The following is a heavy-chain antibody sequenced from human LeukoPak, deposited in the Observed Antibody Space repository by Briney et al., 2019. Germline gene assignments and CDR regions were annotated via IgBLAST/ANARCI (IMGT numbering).Heavy chain of an antibody. Sequence: GGSLRLSCAVSGLNFDDYAMHWVRQAPGRGLEWVSGINWKTGNGIYADSVKGRFTISRDNAKNSLYLQMSSLRAEDTALYYCTRRAARWQFDLWGRGTLLTVSS. J-gene: IGHJ2*01. CDR1: GLNFDDYA. CDR3: TRRAARWQFDL. CDR2: INWKTGNG. D-gene: IGHD5-24*01. V-gene: IGHV3-9*01.